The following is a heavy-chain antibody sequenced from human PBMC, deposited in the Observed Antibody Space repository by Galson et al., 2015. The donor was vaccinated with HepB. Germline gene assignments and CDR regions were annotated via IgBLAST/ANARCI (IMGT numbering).Heavy chain of an antibody. CDR2: INPSSGYT. V-gene: IGHV1-2*02. D-gene: IGHD1-26*01. J-gene: IGHJ6*03. Sequence: SVKVSCKASGYTFTAYYIHWVRQAPGQGLEWMGWINPSSGYTNYAQNFQGRVTMTRDTSINTAYMELSRLTSDDTAVYYCARKLRALGDYYYYMDVWGQGTTVTVSS. CDR3: ARKLRALGDYYYYMDV. CDR1: GYTFTAYY.